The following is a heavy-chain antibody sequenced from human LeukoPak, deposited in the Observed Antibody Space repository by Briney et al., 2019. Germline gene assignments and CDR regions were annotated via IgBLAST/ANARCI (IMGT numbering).Heavy chain of an antibody. CDR3: AELGITMIGGV. Sequence: PGTSLRLSCAASGFTFSSYAIHWVRQARGKGLEWVAVISFDGTDAFYADSVKGRFTISRDNSKNTLYLQMNSLRADDTAVYYCAELGITMIGGVWGKGTTVTISS. CDR1: GFTFSSYA. CDR2: ISFDGTDA. V-gene: IGHV3-30*04. J-gene: IGHJ6*04. D-gene: IGHD3-10*02.